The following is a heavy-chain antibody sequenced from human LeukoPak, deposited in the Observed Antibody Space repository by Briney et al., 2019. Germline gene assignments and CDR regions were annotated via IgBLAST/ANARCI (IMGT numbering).Heavy chain of an antibody. J-gene: IGHJ6*02. D-gene: IGHD2-15*01. V-gene: IGHV4-59*01. Sequence: SETLSLTCTVSGGSISSYYWSWIRQPPGKGLEWIGYIYYSGSTNYNPPLKSRVTISVDTSKNQFSLKLSSVTAADTAVYYCARVYCSGGSCYGMDVWGQGTTVTVSS. CDR3: ARVYCSGGSCYGMDV. CDR2: IYYSGST. CDR1: GGSISSYY.